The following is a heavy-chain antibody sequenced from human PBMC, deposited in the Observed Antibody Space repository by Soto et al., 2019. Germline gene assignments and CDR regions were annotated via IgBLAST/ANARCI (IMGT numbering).Heavy chain of an antibody. CDR2: IYYSGST. D-gene: IGHD3-22*01. V-gene: IGHV4-39*01. Sequence: SETLSLTXTVSGGSISSSSYYWGLIRQPPGKGLEWIGSIYYSGSTYYNPSLKSRVTISVDTSKNQFPLKLSSVTAADTAVYYCARSSPHSGYYAPCDYWGQGTLVTVSS. CDR1: GGSISSSSYY. J-gene: IGHJ4*02. CDR3: ARSSPHSGYYAPCDY.